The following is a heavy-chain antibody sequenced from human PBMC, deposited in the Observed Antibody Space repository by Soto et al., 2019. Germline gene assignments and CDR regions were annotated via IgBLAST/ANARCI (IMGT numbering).Heavy chain of an antibody. V-gene: IGHV3-23*01. D-gene: IGHD3-10*01. Sequence: PGGSLRLSCQVSGFTFGSYAMSWVRQAPGKGLEWVALVQSNHVTYYADSVRGRFTVSRDNSKNTLYLQMDSLRVEDTALYYCEKWLRGGSYYCDFWGQGAMVTVSS. CDR3: EKWLRGGSYYCDF. CDR1: GFTFGSYA. J-gene: IGHJ4*02. CDR2: VQSNHVT.